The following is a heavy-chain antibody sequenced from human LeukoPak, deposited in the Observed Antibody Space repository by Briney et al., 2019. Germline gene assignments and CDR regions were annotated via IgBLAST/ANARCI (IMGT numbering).Heavy chain of an antibody. J-gene: IGHJ6*03. CDR1: GGSISSNTYY. D-gene: IGHD2-2*01. Sequence: KSSETLSLTCTVSGGSISSNTYYWGWIRQPPGKGLEWIGSIYYSGSTKYNPSLKSRVTISVDTSKNQFSLKLSSVTAADTAVYYCARMARQLPYYYYYMDVWGKGTTVTVSS. CDR3: ARMARQLPYYYYYMDV. V-gene: IGHV4-39*07. CDR2: IYYSGST.